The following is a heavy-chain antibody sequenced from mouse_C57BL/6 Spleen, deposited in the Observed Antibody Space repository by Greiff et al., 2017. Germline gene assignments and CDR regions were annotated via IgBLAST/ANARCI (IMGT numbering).Heavy chain of an antibody. CDR1: GYAFTNYL. J-gene: IGHJ2*01. D-gene: IGHD3-1*01. CDR2: INPGSGGT. CDR3: ARWGLQDYFDY. V-gene: IGHV1-54*01. Sequence: QVQLQQSGAELVRPGTSVKVSCKASGYAFTNYLIEWVKQRPGQGLEWIGVINPGSGGTNYNEKFKGKATLTADKSSSTAYMQLSSLTSEDSAVYFCARWGLQDYFDYWGQGTTLTVSS.